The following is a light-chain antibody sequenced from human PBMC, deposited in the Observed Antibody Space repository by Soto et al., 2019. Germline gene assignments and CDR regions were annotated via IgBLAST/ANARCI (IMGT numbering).Light chain of an antibody. CDR3: SSYTSSSILYV. J-gene: IGLJ1*01. Sequence: QSVLTQPASVSGSPGQSITISCNGTSSDVGGYNYVSWYQQHPGKAPKLMIYDVSNRPSGVSNRFSGSKSGNTASLTISGLQAEDEADYYCSSYTSSSILYVFGTGTKVTVL. V-gene: IGLV2-14*01. CDR1: SSDVGGYNY. CDR2: DVS.